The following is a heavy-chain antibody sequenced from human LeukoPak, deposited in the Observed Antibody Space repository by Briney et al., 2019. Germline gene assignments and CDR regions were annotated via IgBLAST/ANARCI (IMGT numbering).Heavy chain of an antibody. Sequence: GASVTVSCKCSGATFSTYVISWVRQAPGQGLEWMGGIIPILGATDYAQSFQGRVTITADESTSTAYMELSSLRFEDTAMYYCARDFSGYDHTYYDLWGQGTLLTVSS. CDR2: IIPILGAT. J-gene: IGHJ4*02. D-gene: IGHD3-16*01. V-gene: IGHV1-69*13. CDR3: ARDFSGYDHTYYDL. CDR1: GATFSTYV.